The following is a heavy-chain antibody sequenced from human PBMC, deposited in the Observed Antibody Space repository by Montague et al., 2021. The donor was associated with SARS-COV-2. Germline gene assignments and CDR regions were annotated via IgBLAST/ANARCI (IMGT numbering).Heavy chain of an antibody. CDR1: GFTFSSYD. J-gene: IGHJ6*02. CDR2: IGTSGDT. V-gene: IGHV3-13*01. CDR3: ARGDQLRGYYYGMDV. D-gene: IGHD4-23*01. Sequence: SLRLSCAASGFTFSSYDMHWVRQATGEGLEWVSAIGTSGDTYYVGSVKGRFTISRENAKNSLYLQMNSLRVGDTAVYYCARGDQLRGYYYGMDVWGQGTTVTVSS.